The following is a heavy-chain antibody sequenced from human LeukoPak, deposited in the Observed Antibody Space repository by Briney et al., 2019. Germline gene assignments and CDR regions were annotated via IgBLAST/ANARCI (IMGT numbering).Heavy chain of an antibody. V-gene: IGHV1-3*01. CDR1: GYTFTSYA. J-gene: IGHJ3*02. D-gene: IGHD7-27*01. CDR3: ARALGINAFDI. Sequence: ASVKVSCKASGYTFTSYAMHWVRQAPGQRLEWMGWINAGNGNTKYSQKFQGRVTITRDTSASTAYMELSSLRSEDTAAYYCARALGINAFDIWGQGTMVTVSS. CDR2: INAGNGNT.